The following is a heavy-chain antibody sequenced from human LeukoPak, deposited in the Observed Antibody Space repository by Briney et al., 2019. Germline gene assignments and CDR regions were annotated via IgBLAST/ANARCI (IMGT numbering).Heavy chain of an antibody. CDR3: AKDRSKIAVAGIPSH. J-gene: IGHJ4*02. CDR1: GFTFSSYG. Sequence: QPGRSLRLSCAASGFTFSSYGMHWVRQAPGKGLEWVAVISYDGSNKYYADSVKGRFTISRDNSKNTLYPQMNSLRAEDTAVYYCAKDRSKIAVAGIPSHWGQGTLVTVSS. D-gene: IGHD6-19*01. CDR2: ISYDGSNK. V-gene: IGHV3-30*18.